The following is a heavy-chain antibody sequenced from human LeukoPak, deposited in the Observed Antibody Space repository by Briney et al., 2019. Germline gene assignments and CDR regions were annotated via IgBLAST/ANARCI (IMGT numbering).Heavy chain of an antibody. CDR2: IYYSGRT. CDR1: GGSISSSNYY. J-gene: IGHJ4*02. D-gene: IGHD5-24*01. CDR3: ARVELATIDHFDY. Sequence: PSETLSLTCTVSGGSISSSNYYWGWIRQPPGKGLEWIGNIYYSGRTYYNPSLKSRVTISVDTSKNQFSLKLTSVTAADTAVYYCARVELATIDHFDYWGQGILVTVSS. V-gene: IGHV4-39*07.